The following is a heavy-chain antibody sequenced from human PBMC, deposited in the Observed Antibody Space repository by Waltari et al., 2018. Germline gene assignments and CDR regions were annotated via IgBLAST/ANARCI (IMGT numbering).Heavy chain of an antibody. CDR1: GFTFGDYG. J-gene: IGHJ4*02. Sequence: EVRLVESGGGFGEPGRSLRLSCSTSGFTFGDYGISCVRQAPGKGLEWVGFIRSKTYYGTAEYAASMKGRFIISRDDSKSVAYLQMNNLKPEDTAVYYCARVEGSFWSGYRFDSWGQGTPVTVSS. CDR2: IRSKTYYGTA. V-gene: IGHV3-49*04. CDR3: ARVEGSFWSGYRFDS. D-gene: IGHD3-3*01.